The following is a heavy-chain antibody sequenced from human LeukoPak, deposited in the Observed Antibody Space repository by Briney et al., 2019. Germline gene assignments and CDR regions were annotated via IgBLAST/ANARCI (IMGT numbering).Heavy chain of an antibody. CDR1: GFTFSDYY. CDR3: AIRPGTTVVTNLDY. CDR2: ISSSSSTI. Sequence: PGGSLRLSCAASGFTFSDYYMSWIRQAPGKGLEWVSYISSSSSTIYYADSVKGRFTISRDNAKNSLYLQMNSLRDEDTAVYYCAIRPGTTVVTNLDYWGQGTLVTVSS. V-gene: IGHV3-11*04. J-gene: IGHJ4*02. D-gene: IGHD4-23*01.